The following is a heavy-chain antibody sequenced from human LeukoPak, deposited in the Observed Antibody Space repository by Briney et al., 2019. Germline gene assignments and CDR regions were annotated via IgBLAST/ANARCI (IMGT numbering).Heavy chain of an antibody. CDR2: ISGSGGST. V-gene: IGHV3-23*01. CDR1: GFNFRSYC. Sequence: GGSLRLSCAASGFNFRSYCMNWVRQAPGKGLEGVSAISGSGGSTYDADSVKGRFPISRDNSKNTLYLQMNSLRAEDTAVYYCAKWLWFGELAYWGQGTLVTVSS. CDR3: AKWLWFGELAY. J-gene: IGHJ4*02. D-gene: IGHD3-10*01.